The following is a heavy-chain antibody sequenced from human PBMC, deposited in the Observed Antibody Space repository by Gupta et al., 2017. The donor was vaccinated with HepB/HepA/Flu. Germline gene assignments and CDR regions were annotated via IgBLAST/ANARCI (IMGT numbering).Heavy chain of an antibody. Sequence: EVQLVESGGGLVQPGGSLRLSCAASGFTFSNYWMSWVRQAPGKGLEWVANIKQDGSEKYYVDSVKGRFTISRDNVKNSLYLQMNSLRAEDTAVYYCASNHLGSSWGLFDYWGQGTLVTVSS. J-gene: IGHJ4*02. CDR1: GFTFSNYW. D-gene: IGHD6-13*01. V-gene: IGHV3-7*01. CDR3: ASNHLGSSWGLFDY. CDR2: IKQDGSEK.